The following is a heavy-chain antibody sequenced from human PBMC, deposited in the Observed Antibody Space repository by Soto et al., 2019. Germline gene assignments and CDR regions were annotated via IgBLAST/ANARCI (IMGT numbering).Heavy chain of an antibody. CDR3: TRDRGRRYNDGRGYYYSAY. J-gene: IGHJ4*02. D-gene: IGHD3-22*01. V-gene: IGHV1-69*01. CDR2: FIPIFGTT. Sequence: QVHLVQSGAGVKKPGSSVKVSCKASGGTFSSYAISWVRQAPGQGLEWMGGFIPIFGTTNYAQKFQGRVTITADESTSTAYMELSSLRSEDTAVYYCTRDRGRRYNDGRGYYYSAYWGQGTLVTVSS. CDR1: GGTFSSYA.